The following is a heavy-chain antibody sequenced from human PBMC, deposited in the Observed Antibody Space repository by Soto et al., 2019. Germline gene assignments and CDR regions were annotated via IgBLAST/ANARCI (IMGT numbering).Heavy chain of an antibody. Sequence: PGGSLRLSCAASGFTFSSYAMHWVRQAPGKGLEYVSAISSNGGSTYYANSVKGRFTISRDNSKNTLYLQMGSLRAEDMAVYYCARAPGGDYDKWFDPWGQGTLVTVSS. V-gene: IGHV3-64*01. CDR2: ISSNGGST. D-gene: IGHD4-17*01. CDR1: GFTFSSYA. CDR3: ARAPGGDYDKWFDP. J-gene: IGHJ5*02.